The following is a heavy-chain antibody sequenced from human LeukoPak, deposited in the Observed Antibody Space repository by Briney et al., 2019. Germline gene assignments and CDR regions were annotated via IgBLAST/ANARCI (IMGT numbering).Heavy chain of an antibody. Sequence: PGGSLRLSCAASGFTFSSYWMHWVRQAPGKGLVWVSRINSDGSSTSYADSVKGRFAISRDNAKNTLYLQMNSLRAEDTAVYYCARTPSLRYFDLWGRGTLVTVSS. J-gene: IGHJ2*01. V-gene: IGHV3-74*01. CDR2: INSDGSST. CDR3: ARTPSLRYFDL. D-gene: IGHD2-15*01. CDR1: GFTFSSYW.